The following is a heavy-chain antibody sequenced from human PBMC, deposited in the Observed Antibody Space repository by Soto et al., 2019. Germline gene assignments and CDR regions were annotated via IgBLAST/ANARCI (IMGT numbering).Heavy chain of an antibody. CDR1: GGSISSYY. D-gene: IGHD5-12*01. Sequence: QGQLQESGPGLVKPSETLSLTCTVSGGSISSYYWSWIRQPPGKGLEWIGYIYYSGSTNYNPSLKSRVTISVDTSKNQFSLKLSSVTAADTAVYYCARTSGYDGNFDYWGQGTLVTVSS. J-gene: IGHJ4*02. CDR2: IYYSGST. V-gene: IGHV4-59*01. CDR3: ARTSGYDGNFDY.